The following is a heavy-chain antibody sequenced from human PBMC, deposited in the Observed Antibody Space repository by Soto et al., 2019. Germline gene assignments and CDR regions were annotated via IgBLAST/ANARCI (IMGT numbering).Heavy chain of an antibody. J-gene: IGHJ4*02. Sequence: PGGSLRLSCAASGFTFSSYAMHWVRQAPGKGLEWVAVVYYDGSNKYYGDSVKGRFTISRDNSKNTLYLQMDSLRAEDTAVYYCARAYCSNAICYYYFDYWGQGILVTVSS. D-gene: IGHD2-8*01. CDR2: VYYDGSNK. CDR1: GFTFSSYA. V-gene: IGHV3-33*01. CDR3: ARAYCSNAICYYYFDY.